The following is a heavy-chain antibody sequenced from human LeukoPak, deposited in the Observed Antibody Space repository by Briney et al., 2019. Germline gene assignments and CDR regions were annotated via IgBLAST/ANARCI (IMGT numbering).Heavy chain of an antibody. D-gene: IGHD6-19*01. Sequence: GGSLRLSCAASGFTFSSYSMNWVRQAPGEGLEWVSSISSSSSYIYYADSVKGRFTISRDNAKNSLYLQMNSLRAEDTAVYYCARDRIAVAHRHYYYYGMDVWGQGTTVTVSS. V-gene: IGHV3-21*01. CDR1: GFTFSSYS. CDR2: ISSSSSYI. CDR3: ARDRIAVAHRHYYYYGMDV. J-gene: IGHJ6*02.